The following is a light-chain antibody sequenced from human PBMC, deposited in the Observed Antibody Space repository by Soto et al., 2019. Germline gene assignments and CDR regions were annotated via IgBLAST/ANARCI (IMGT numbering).Light chain of an antibody. CDR3: QQYDISPRT. V-gene: IGKV3-20*01. J-gene: IGKJ1*01. CDR1: QSVSIN. Sequence: EVVMTQSPATLSVSPGERATLSCRASQSVSINLAWYQQKPGQAPRLLIYGASSRATGIPDRFSGSGSGTDFTLTIDRLESEDFAVYYCQQYDISPRTFGQGTKVDIK. CDR2: GAS.